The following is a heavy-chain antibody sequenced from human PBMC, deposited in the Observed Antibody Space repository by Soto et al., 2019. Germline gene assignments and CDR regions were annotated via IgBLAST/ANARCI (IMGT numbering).Heavy chain of an antibody. CDR1: GGTFSSYA. V-gene: IGHV1-69*01. CDR2: IIPIFGTA. CDR3: ARDRDYSGDDMGFDDYYYGMDV. Sequence: QVQLVQSGAEVKKPGSSVKVSCKASGGTFSSYAISWVRQAPGQGLEWMGGIIPIFGTANYAQKFQGRVTITADESTSTAYMELSSLRSEDTAVNYCARDRDYSGDDMGFDDYYYGMDVWGQGTTVTVSS. J-gene: IGHJ6*02. D-gene: IGHD5-12*01.